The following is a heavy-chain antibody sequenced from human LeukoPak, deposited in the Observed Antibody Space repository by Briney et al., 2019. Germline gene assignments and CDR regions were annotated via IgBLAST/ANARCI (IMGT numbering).Heavy chain of an antibody. CDR3: AHRNLAAGRGYFDY. Sequence: SGPTLVKPTQTLTLTCTFSGFSLRNYAISVGWIRQPPGKALEWLALIYWDDDKRYSPSLKSRLTITKDTYKNQVVLTMTNMDPVDTATYYCAHRNLAAGRGYFDYWCQGTLVTVSA. D-gene: IGHD6-13*01. V-gene: IGHV2-5*02. CDR2: IYWDDDK. J-gene: IGHJ4*02. CDR1: GFSLRNYAIS.